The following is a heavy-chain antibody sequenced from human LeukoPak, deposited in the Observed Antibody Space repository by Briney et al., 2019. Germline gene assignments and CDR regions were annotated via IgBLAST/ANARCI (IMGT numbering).Heavy chain of an antibody. D-gene: IGHD4-17*01. CDR1: GGSISSYY. J-gene: IGHJ5*02. CDR3: ARDFYGDYFPWFDP. V-gene: IGHV4-59*01. CDR2: IYYSGST. Sequence: SETLSLTCTVSGGSISSYYWSWIRQPPGKGLEWIGYIYYSGSTNYNPSLKSRVTISVDTSKNQFSLKLSSVTAADTAVYYCARDFYGDYFPWFDPWGQGTLVTVSS.